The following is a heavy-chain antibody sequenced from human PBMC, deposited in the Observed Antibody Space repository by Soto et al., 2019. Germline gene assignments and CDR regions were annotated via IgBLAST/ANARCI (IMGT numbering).Heavy chain of an antibody. J-gene: IGHJ5*02. Sequence: GASVKVSCKASGYTFTDYYMHWLRQAPGQGLEWMGWINPNSGGTKYAQKFQGRVTLTNDTSSSTAYMELSRLGSDDTAVYYCARGDFDSSANYYAGWLDPWGQGTLVTVSS. V-gene: IGHV1-2*02. CDR3: ARGDFDSSANYYAGWLDP. CDR1: GYTFTDYY. D-gene: IGHD3-22*01. CDR2: INPNSGGT.